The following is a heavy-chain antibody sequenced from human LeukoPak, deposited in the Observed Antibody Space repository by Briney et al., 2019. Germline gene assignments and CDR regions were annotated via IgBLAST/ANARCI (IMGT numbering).Heavy chain of an antibody. CDR1: GFTFGDYY. D-gene: IGHD1-26*01. V-gene: IGHV3-11*01. CDR3: AKGELDDAFDI. CDR2: ISSSVTTV. J-gene: IGHJ3*02. Sequence: PGGSLRLSCAASGFTFGDYYMNWIRQAPGKGLEWVSYISSSVTTVRYADSVKGRFTISRDNSKNTLYLQMNSLRAEDTAVYYCAKGELDDAFDIWGQGTMVTVSS.